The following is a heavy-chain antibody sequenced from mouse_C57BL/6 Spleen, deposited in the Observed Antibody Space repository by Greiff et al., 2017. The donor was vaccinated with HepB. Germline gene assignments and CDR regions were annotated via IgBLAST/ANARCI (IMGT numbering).Heavy chain of an antibody. J-gene: IGHJ1*03. D-gene: IGHD1-1*01. CDR3: ARGDYYGSSYWYFDV. CDR2: FHPYNDDT. V-gene: IGHV1-47*01. CDR1: GYTFTTYP. Sequence: QVQLQQSGAELVKPGASVKMSCKASGYTFTTYPIEWMKQNHGKSLAWIGNFHPYNDDTKYNEKFKCKATLTVEKSSSTVYLELSRLTSDDSAVYYCARGDYYGSSYWYFDVWGTGTTVTVSS.